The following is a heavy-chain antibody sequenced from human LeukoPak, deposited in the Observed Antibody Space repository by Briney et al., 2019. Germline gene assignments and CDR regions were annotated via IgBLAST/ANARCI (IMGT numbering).Heavy chain of an antibody. CDR1: GGTFSSYA. Sequence: ASVKVSCKASGGTFSSYAISWVRQAPGQGLEWMGRIIPILGIANYAQKFQGRVTITTDESTSTAYMELSSLRSEDTAVYYCATATGSGSKVLDPGVFDYWGQGTLVTVSS. CDR3: ATATGSGSKVLDPGVFDY. J-gene: IGHJ4*02. V-gene: IGHV1-69*04. D-gene: IGHD6-13*01. CDR2: IIPILGIA.